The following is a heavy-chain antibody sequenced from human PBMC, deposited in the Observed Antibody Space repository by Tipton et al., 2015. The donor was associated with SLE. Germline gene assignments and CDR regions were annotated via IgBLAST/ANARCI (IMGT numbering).Heavy chain of an antibody. J-gene: IGHJ4*02. CDR3: ARQSCIVGNCYFDY. CDR1: GGSISSHY. V-gene: IGHV4-59*11. CDR2: IHHTGSS. D-gene: IGHD2-15*01. Sequence: TLSLTCTVSGGSISSHYWSWVRQSPGKGLEWIGYIHHTGSSAYNPSLKSRVIASVDTSKKQVSLRLNSVTAADTAVYFCARQSCIVGNCYFDYWGQGTLVTVSS.